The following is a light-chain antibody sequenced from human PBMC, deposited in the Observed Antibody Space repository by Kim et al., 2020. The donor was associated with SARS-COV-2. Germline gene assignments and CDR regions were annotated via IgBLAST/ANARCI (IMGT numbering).Light chain of an antibody. Sequence: EVVLTQSPGTLSLSPGERATLSCRASQSVSTSYFAWYQHRPGQAPRLLLYGTSNRANGVPDRFGGSGSGTDFTLTISRLEPEDFAVYYCQQYGESPYTFGQGTKLEI. CDR3: QQYGESPYT. J-gene: IGKJ2*01. CDR1: QSVSTSY. CDR2: GTS. V-gene: IGKV3-20*01.